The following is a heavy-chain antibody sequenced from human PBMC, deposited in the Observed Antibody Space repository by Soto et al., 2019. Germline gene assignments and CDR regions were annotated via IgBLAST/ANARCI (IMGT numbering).Heavy chain of an antibody. D-gene: IGHD3-9*01. V-gene: IGHV4-59*08. CDR1: GGCISSYD. CDR3: ARHPDYDILTGFDY. CDR2: IYYSGST. Sequence: PSETLSLTCTVSGGCISSYDWSWIRQPPGKGLEWIGYIYYSGSTNYNPSLKSRVTISVDTSKNQFSLKLSSVTAADTAVYYCARHPDYDILTGFDYWGQGTLLTVSS. J-gene: IGHJ4*02.